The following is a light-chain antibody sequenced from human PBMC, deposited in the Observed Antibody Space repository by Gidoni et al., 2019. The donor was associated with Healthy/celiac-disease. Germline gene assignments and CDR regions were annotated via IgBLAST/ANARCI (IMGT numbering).Light chain of an antibody. CDR1: QSISSW. V-gene: IGKV1-5*03. J-gene: IGKJ1*01. CDR3: QQYNSYSWT. CDR2: KAS. Sequence: DIQLTQIPSTLSASVGDRVTINCRASQSISSWLAWYQQKPGKAPKLLIYKASSLESGVPSRFSGSGSGTEFTLTISSLQPDDFATYYCQQYNSYSWTFGQGTKVEIK.